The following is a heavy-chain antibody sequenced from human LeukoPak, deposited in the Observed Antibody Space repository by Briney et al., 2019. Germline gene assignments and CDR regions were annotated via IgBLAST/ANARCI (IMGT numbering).Heavy chain of an antibody. D-gene: IGHD5-18*01. J-gene: IGHJ4*02. CDR1: GGSISSYY. CDR3: ARHYTAMVLVEG. Sequence: SETLSLTCTVSGGSISSYYWSWIRQPPGKGLEWIGYIYYSGSTNYNPSLKSRVTISVDTSKNQFSLKLSSVTAADTAVYYCARHYTAMVLVEGWGQGTLVTVSS. V-gene: IGHV4-59*08. CDR2: IYYSGST.